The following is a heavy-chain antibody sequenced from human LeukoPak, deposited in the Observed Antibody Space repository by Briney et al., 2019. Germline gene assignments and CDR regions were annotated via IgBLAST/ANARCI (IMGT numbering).Heavy chain of an antibody. D-gene: IGHD3-22*01. CDR3: AKDNYYDSSGYYGEYFQH. CDR1: GFTFSSYA. J-gene: IGHJ1*01. CDR2: ISGSGGST. V-gene: IGHV3-23*01. Sequence: GGSLRLSCAASGFTFSSYAMSWVRQAPGKGLEVVSGISGSGGSTYYADSVKGRFTISRDNSKNTLSLQMNSLRAEDTAVYCCAKDNYYDSSGYYGEYFQHWGQGTLVTVSS.